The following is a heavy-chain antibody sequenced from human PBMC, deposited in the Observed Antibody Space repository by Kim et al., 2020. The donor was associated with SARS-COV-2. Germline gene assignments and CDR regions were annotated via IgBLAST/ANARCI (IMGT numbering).Heavy chain of an antibody. CDR3: AKDFVYGDYMYYFDY. Sequence: GGSLRLSCAASGFTFSSYGMHWVRQAPGKGLEWVAVISYDGSNKYYADSVKGRFTISRDNSKNTLYLQMNSLRAEDTAVYYCAKDFVYGDYMYYFDYWGQGTLVTVSS. D-gene: IGHD4-17*01. V-gene: IGHV3-30*18. CDR1: GFTFSSYG. J-gene: IGHJ4*02. CDR2: ISYDGSNK.